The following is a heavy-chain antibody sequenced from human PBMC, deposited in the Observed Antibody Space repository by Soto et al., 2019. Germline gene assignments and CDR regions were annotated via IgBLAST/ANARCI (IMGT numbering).Heavy chain of an antibody. D-gene: IGHD2-15*01. V-gene: IGHV1-69*01. CDR1: GGTFSSYA. J-gene: IGHJ6*02. CDR3: ASGSCSGGSCSCYYYGMDV. Sequence: QVQLVQSGAEVKKPGSSVKVSCKASGGTFSSYAISWVRQAPGQGLEWMGGIIPIFGTANYAQKFQGRVTITADEATSTAYMELSSLRSEDTAVYYCASGSCSGGSCSCYYYGMDVWGQGTTVTVSS. CDR2: IIPIFGTA.